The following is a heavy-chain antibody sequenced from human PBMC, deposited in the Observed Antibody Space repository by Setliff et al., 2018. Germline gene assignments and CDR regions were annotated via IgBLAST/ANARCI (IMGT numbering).Heavy chain of an antibody. D-gene: IGHD2-2*01. CDR1: EFSLSAFH. J-gene: IGHJ6*03. CDR3: ARRGVGMGMDV. V-gene: IGHV3-73*01. CDR2: VRRNTNSYAT. Sequence: GGSLRLSCVASEFSLSAFHMHWVRQAPGKGLEWVGRVRRNTNSYATAYSASLKGRFTISRDDSKNTAYLQMNSLQTEDTAVYYCARRGVGMGMDVWGKGTTVTVS.